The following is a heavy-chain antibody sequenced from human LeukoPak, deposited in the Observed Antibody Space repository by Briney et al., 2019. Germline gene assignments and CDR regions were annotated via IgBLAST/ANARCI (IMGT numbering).Heavy chain of an antibody. CDR3: AKGLLWFGELLDAFDI. J-gene: IGHJ3*02. Sequence: GGSLRLSCAASGFTFSSYGMSWVRQAPGKGLEWVSAISGSGGSTYYADSVKGRFTISRDNSKNTLYLQMNSLRAEDTAVYYCAKGLLWFGELLDAFDIWGQGTMVTVSS. D-gene: IGHD3-10*01. V-gene: IGHV3-23*01. CDR1: GFTFSSYG. CDR2: ISGSGGST.